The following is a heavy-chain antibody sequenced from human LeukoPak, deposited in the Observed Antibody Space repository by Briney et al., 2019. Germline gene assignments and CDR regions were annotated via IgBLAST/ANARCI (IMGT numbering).Heavy chain of an antibody. CDR3: ARSRGGGVWGSYRTFFDY. CDR1: GFTFSSYS. Sequence: GGSLRLSCAASGFTFSSYSMNWVRQAPGKGLEWVSYISSSSSTIYYADSVKGRFTISRDNAKNSLYLQMNSLRAEDTAVYYCARSRGGGVWGSYRTFFDYWGQGTLVTVSS. V-gene: IGHV3-48*01. D-gene: IGHD3-16*02. CDR2: ISSSSSTI. J-gene: IGHJ4*02.